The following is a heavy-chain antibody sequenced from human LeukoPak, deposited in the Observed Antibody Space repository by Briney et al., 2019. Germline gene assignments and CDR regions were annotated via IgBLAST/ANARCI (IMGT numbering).Heavy chain of an antibody. Sequence: ASVKVSCKASGYTFTGYYMHWVRQAPGQGLEWMGWINPNSGGTNYAQKFQGRVTMTRDTSISTAYMELSRLRSDDTAVYYCARGYYYGSGSYNYWGQGTLVTVSS. J-gene: IGHJ4*02. D-gene: IGHD3-10*01. CDR3: ARGYYYGSGSYNY. V-gene: IGHV1-2*02. CDR1: GYTFTGYY. CDR2: INPNSGGT.